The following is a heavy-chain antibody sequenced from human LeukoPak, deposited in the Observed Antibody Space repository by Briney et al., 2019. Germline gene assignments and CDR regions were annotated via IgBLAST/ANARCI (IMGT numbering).Heavy chain of an antibody. CDR1: GFTFSSFE. J-gene: IGHJ3*01. CDR3: VRSDRETFAFDG. Sequence: PGGSLRLSCATSGFTFSSFEMNWVRQAPGKGLEWVSYIQIDGITIHYADSVKGRFTISRDNTEKSLYLQLNNLRVEDTAFYYCVRSDRETFAFDGWGQGALVIVSS. V-gene: IGHV3-48*03. D-gene: IGHD2/OR15-2a*01. CDR2: IQIDGITI.